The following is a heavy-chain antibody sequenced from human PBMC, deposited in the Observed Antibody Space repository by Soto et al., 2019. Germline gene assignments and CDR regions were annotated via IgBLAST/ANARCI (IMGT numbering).Heavy chain of an antibody. CDR1: GFTFSSYA. CDR3: AKDGDLYSGYFDY. V-gene: IGHV3-23*01. D-gene: IGHD3-10*01. CDR2: LTSTGGT. J-gene: IGHJ4*02. Sequence: LRLSCAASGFTFSSYAMSWVRQAPGKGLEWVSTLTSTGGTYYADSVKGRFPISRDNSKNTLYLQMNNLRAEDTAVYYCAKDGDLYSGYFDYWGLGTLVTVSS.